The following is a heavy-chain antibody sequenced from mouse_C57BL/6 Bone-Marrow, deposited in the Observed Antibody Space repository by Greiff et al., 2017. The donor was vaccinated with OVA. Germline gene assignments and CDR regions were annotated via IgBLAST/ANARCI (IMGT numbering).Heavy chain of an antibody. V-gene: IGHV5-4*01. Sequence: DVQLVESGGGLVKPGGSLKLSCAASGFTFSSYAMSWVRQTPEKRLEWVATISDGGSYTYYPDNVKGRFTISRDNAKNNLYLQMSHLKSEDTAMYYCARSQTAQATRFAYWGQGTLVTVSA. J-gene: IGHJ3*01. CDR2: ISDGGSYT. CDR3: ARSQTAQATRFAY. D-gene: IGHD3-2*02. CDR1: GFTFSSYA.